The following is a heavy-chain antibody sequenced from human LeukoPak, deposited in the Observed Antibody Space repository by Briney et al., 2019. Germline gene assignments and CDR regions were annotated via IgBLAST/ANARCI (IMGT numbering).Heavy chain of an antibody. J-gene: IGHJ4*02. V-gene: IGHV1-18*01. CDR3: ATCRSSWCLYFDY. CDR2: ISAYNGNT. Sequence: GASVKVSCKASGYTFTSYGISWVRQAPGQGLEWMGWISAYNGNTNYAQKFQGRVTMTEDTSTDTAYMELSSLRSEDTAVYYCATCRSSWCLYFDYWGQGTLVTVSS. D-gene: IGHD6-13*01. CDR1: GYTFTSYG.